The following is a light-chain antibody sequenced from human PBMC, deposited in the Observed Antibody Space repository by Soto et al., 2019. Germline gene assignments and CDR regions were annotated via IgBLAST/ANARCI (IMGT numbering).Light chain of an antibody. V-gene: IGLV2-23*02. J-gene: IGLJ2*01. CDR2: EVS. CDR1: SGDVGSYNL. Sequence: QSALTQPASVSGSPGQSITISCTGSSGDVGSYNLVSWYQQHPDKAPKLMIYEVSKRPPGVSNRFFGSKSGNTASLTISGLQAEDEAHYYCCSYADTSLLFGGGTKVTVL. CDR3: CSYADTSLL.